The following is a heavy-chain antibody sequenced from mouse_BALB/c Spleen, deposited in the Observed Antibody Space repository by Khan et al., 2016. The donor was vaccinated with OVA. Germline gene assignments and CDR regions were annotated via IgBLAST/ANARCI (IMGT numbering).Heavy chain of an antibody. CDR2: IDPPNGNT. CDR1: GFNIKDSY. Sequence: VQLQQSGAELVKPGATVKLSCTASGFNIKDSYMHWLKQWPEQGLEWIGRIDPPNGNTNYDPKFKGKATITADKSSNPAYLQLSSLTSEDSAGYYWARMSRKWGQGTTLTVSS. J-gene: IGHJ2*01. V-gene: IGHV14-3*02. CDR3: ARMSRK.